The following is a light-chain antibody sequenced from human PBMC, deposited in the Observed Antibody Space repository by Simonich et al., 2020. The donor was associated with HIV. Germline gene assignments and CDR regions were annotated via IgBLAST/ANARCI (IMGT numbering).Light chain of an antibody. CDR1: QSITNY. CDR3: QQSYSTPQT. Sequence: DIQMTQSPSSLSASVGDRVTITCRASQSITNYLNWYQQKPGKAPKRLIYAASSLQSGVSSRFSGSGSGTDFTLTISSLQPEDFATYYCQQSYSTPQTFGQGTKVEIK. CDR2: AAS. J-gene: IGKJ1*01. V-gene: IGKV1-39*01.